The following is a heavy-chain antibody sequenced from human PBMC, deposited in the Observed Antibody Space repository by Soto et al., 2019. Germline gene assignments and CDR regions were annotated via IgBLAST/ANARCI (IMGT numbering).Heavy chain of an antibody. D-gene: IGHD3-22*01. J-gene: IGHJ4*02. CDR1: GFSLSSTGVR. CDR2: IDWDDDK. Sequence: SGPTLVNPTQTPPLTCTFSGFSLSSTGVRVAWLRQPPGKALEWLARIDWDDDKFYSTSLKTRLTISKDTSKNQVVLTMTNMAPVDTATFYCARHYYDSRGYYLFDFWGQGTLVTVSS. CDR3: ARHYYDSRGYYLFDF. V-gene: IGHV2-70*04.